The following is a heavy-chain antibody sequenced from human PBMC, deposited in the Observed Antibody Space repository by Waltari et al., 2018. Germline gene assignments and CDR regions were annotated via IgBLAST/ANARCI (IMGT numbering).Heavy chain of an antibody. J-gene: IGHJ3*02. CDR3: ATLLKIFGVARAAFDI. D-gene: IGHD3-3*01. CDR2: IYYSGST. V-gene: IGHV4-39*01. Sequence: QLQLQESGPGLVKPSETLSLTCTVSGGSISSSSYYWGWIRQPPGKGLEWIGSIYYSGSTYYNPALKSRVTRSVDTSKNQFSLKLSSVTAADTAVYYCATLLKIFGVARAAFDIWGQGTMVTVSS. CDR1: GGSISSSSYY.